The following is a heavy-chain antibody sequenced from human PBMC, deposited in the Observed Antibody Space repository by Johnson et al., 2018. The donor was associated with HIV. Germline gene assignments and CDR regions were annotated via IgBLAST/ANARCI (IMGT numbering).Heavy chain of an antibody. CDR1: GFTFSSYG. V-gene: IGHV3-7*05. D-gene: IGHD6-6*01. CDR2: IKQDGSDK. Sequence: EVQLVESGGGVVQPGGSLRLSCAASGFTFSSYGMHWVRQAPGKGLEWVANIKQDGSDKYYVDSVTGRFTISRDNAKNSLYLQMNSLTAEDTALYYCARESLLITPRRDDAFDIWGQGTMVTVSS. J-gene: IGHJ3*02. CDR3: ARESLLITPRRDDAFDI.